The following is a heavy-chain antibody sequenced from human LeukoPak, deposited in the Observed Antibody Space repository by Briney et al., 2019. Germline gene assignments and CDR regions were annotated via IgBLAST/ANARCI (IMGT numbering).Heavy chain of an antibody. Sequence: SETLSLTCTVSGGSICSYYWTWIRQPPGKGLEWIGYISDSGSTNHNPSLKSRVTISVDTSKKQFSLKLSSVTAADTAMYYCARGHSSGWLGIDYWGQGTLVSVSS. J-gene: IGHJ4*02. D-gene: IGHD6-19*01. CDR2: ISDSGST. V-gene: IGHV4-59*13. CDR3: ARGHSSGWLGIDY. CDR1: GGSICSYY.